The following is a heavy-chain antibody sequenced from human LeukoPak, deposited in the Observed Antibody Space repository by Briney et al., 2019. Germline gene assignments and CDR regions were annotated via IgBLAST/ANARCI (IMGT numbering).Heavy chain of an antibody. CDR2: IYSGGST. Sequence: PGGSLRLSCAASGFTVSSNYMSWVRQAPGKGLEWVSVIYSGGSTYYADSVKGRFTISRDNSKNTLYLQMSSLRAEDTAVYYCAKVPHYYYGSGSYQFDYWGQGTLVAVSS. J-gene: IGHJ4*02. V-gene: IGHV3-53*05. CDR3: AKVPHYYYGSGSYQFDY. D-gene: IGHD3-10*01. CDR1: GFTVSSNY.